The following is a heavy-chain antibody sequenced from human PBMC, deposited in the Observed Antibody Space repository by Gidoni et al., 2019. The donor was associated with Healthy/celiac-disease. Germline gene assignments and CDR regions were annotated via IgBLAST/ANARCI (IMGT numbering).Heavy chain of an antibody. D-gene: IGHD3-3*01. Sequence: QVQLVESGGGVVQPGRSLRLSCAASGFTFSSYAMHWVRQAPGKGLEWVAVISYDGSNKYYADSVKGRFTISRDNSKNTLYLQMNSLRAEDTAVYYCAREAGIRFLEWSPDAFDIWGQGTMVTVSS. CDR2: ISYDGSNK. CDR1: GFTFSSYA. CDR3: AREAGIRFLEWSPDAFDI. J-gene: IGHJ3*02. V-gene: IGHV3-30-3*01.